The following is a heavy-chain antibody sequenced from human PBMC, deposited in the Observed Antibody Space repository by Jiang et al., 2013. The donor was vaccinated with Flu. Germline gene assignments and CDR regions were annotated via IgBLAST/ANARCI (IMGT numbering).Heavy chain of an antibody. D-gene: IGHD6-13*01. V-gene: IGHV6-1*01. J-gene: IGHJ6*02. CDR1: GDSVSSNSAA. CDR3: ARVEAAALGTGMDV. CDR2: TYYRSKWYN. Sequence: QTLSLTCAISGDSVSSNSAAWNWIRQSPSRGLEWLGRTYYRSKWYNDYAVSVKSRITINPDTSKNQFSLQLNSVTPEDTAVYYCARVEAAALGTGMDVWGQGTTVTVSS.